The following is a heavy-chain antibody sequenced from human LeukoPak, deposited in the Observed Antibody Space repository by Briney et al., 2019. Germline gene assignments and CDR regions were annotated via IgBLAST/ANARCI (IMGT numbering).Heavy chain of an antibody. D-gene: IGHD4-17*01. CDR1: GGSISSDDYY. CDR2: IYYSGTT. V-gene: IGHV4-30-4*08. J-gene: IGHJ5*02. CDR3: ARGVHDYDQFVGWFDP. Sequence: SQTLSLTCTVSGGSISSDDYYWTWIRQLPGKGLEWIGYIYYSGTTYYNPSLESRVTISVDTSKNQFSLKLRSVTAADTAVYFCARGVHDYDQFVGWFDPWGQGTLVTVSS.